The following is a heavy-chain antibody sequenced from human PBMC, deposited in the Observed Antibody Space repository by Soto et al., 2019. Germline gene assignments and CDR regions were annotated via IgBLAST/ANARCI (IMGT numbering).Heavy chain of an antibody. CDR2: IYHSGST. CDR1: GGSISSSNW. D-gene: IGHD4-17*01. Sequence: PSETLSLTCAVSGGSISSSNWWSWVRQPPGKGLEWIGEIYHSGSTNYNPSLKSRVTISVDKSKNQFSLKLSSVTAADTAVYYCARXVPSSTTTFDYYYGMDVWGQGTTVTVSS. V-gene: IGHV4-4*02. J-gene: IGHJ6*02. CDR3: ARXVPSSTTTFDYYYGMDV.